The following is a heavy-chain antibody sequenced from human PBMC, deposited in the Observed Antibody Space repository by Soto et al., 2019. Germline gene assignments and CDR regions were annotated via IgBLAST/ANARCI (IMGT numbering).Heavy chain of an antibody. J-gene: IGHJ6*02. CDR1: GGSISSSGYY. D-gene: IGHD6-19*01. CDR3: ARVMTYSSGWYAYYYYGMDV. CDR2: IYYSGSA. Sequence: SETLSLTCTVSGGSISSSGYYWGWIRQPPGKGLEWIGTIYYSGSAYYNPSLKSRVTISVDTSKNQFSLKLSSVIAADTAVYYCARVMTYSSGWYAYYYYGMDVWGQGTTVTVSS. V-gene: IGHV4-39*07.